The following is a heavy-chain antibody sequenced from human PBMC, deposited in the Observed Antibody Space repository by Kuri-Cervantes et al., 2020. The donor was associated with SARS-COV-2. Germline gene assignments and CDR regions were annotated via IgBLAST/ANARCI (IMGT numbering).Heavy chain of an antibody. CDR2: ISGSSKYI. Sequence: GGYPKLYCRSSGFTISSYTLTWVPQAPGKGLGWVSSISGSSKYIYYADSVEGRLTISRDNARNSLFLQMNRLRDEDVSVYYCASGRPTIWASFQHWGQGTLVTVSS. CDR3: ASGRPTIWASFQH. CDR1: GFTISSYT. J-gene: IGHJ1*01. V-gene: IGHV3-21*01. D-gene: IGHD3-16*01.